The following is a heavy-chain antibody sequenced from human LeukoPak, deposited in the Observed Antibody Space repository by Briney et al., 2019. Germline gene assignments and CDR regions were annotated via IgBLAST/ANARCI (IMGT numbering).Heavy chain of an antibody. J-gene: IGHJ4*02. CDR3: AKAGCSSTSCYEDY. V-gene: IGHV3-74*01. D-gene: IGHD2-2*01. CDR2: ISGDGSTT. CDR1: GFTSNYW. Sequence: GGSLRLSCAAIGFTSNYWMHWVRQAPGKGLVWVSRISGDGSTTFYADSVKGRFTISRDNSKNTLYLQMNSLRAEDTAVYYCAKAGCSSTSCYEDYWGQGTLVTVSS.